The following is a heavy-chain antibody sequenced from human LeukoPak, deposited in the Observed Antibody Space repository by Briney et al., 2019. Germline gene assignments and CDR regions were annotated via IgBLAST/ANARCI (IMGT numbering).Heavy chain of an antibody. CDR3: ARGLSEGDDDY. D-gene: IGHD2-21*02. CDR2: IYYSGST. V-gene: IGHV4-61*01. J-gene: IGHJ4*02. Sequence: PSETLSLTCTVSGASVSSGSYYWSWIRQPPGKGLEWIGYIYYSGSTNYNPSLKSRVTIPVDTSKNQFSLKLSSVTAADTAVYYCARGLSEGDDDYWGQGTLVTVSS. CDR1: GASVSSGSYY.